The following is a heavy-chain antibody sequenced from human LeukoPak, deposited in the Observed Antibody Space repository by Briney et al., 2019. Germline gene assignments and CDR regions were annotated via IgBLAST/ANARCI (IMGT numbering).Heavy chain of an antibody. J-gene: IGHJ3*02. CDR2: IYHSGST. D-gene: IGHD6-19*01. Sequence: SETLSLTCTVSGYSISSGYYWGWIRQPPGKGLEWIGSIYHSGSTYYNPSLKSRVTISVDTSKNQFSLKLSSVTAADTAVYYCARGGSRGAFDIWGQGTMVTVSS. CDR3: ARGGSRGAFDI. V-gene: IGHV4-38-2*02. CDR1: GYSISSGYY.